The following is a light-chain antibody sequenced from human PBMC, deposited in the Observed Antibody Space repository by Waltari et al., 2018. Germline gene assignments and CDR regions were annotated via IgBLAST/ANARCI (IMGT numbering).Light chain of an antibody. V-gene: IGLV1-44*01. CDR1: SSKRARNT. J-gene: IGLJ2*01. Sequence: QSVLTQPPSASGTPGQRVIISCSGGSSKRARNTDTWYQQLPGTAPKLLIHSDNQRPSGVPDRFSGSKSGTSASLAINGLQSADEADYYCAAWDDSLNVLFGGGTKLTVL. CDR2: SDN. CDR3: AAWDDSLNVL.